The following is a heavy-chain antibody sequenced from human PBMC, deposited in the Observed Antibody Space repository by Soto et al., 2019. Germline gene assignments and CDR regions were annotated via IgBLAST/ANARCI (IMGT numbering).Heavy chain of an antibody. CDR2: INPNSGGT. J-gene: IGHJ4*02. CDR3: AREFGGSGYDY. V-gene: IGHV1-2*02. Sequence: QVQLVQSGAEVKKPGASVKVSCKASGYTFTAHYMHWVRQAPGQGPEWMGWINPNSGGTHYAQQFQGRVTMTRDTSNSTAYMELSRLRSDDTAVYYGAREFGGSGYDYWGQGPLVTVSS. D-gene: IGHD6-19*01. CDR1: GYTFTAHY.